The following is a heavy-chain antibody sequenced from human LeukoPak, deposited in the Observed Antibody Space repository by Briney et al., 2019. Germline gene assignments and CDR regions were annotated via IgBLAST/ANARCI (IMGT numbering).Heavy chain of an antibody. CDR2: ISYSGST. Sequence: SETLSLTCFVSGGSISTYYYNWIRQLPGKGLEWIGYISYSGSTYYNPSLKSRVTISVDTSKNQFSLKPSSVTAADTAVYYCATRTVTENDYWGQGTLVTVSS. J-gene: IGHJ4*02. V-gene: IGHV4-59*04. CDR3: ATRTVTENDY. D-gene: IGHD4-17*01. CDR1: GGSISTYY.